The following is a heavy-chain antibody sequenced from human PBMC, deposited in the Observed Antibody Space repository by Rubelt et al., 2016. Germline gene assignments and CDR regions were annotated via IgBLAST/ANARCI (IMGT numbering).Heavy chain of an antibody. CDR2: ISYDGSNK. J-gene: IGHJ4*02. CDR1: GFTFSSYG. D-gene: IGHD6-19*01. V-gene: IGHV3-30*03. CDR3: VAGRGGDY. Sequence: QVQLVESGGGVVQPGRSLRLSCAASGFTFSSYGMHWVRQAPGKGLEWVAVISYDGSNKYYADSVKGRFTISRDNSKNTLYLQMNSLRAEDTAVYWAVAGRGGDYWGQGTLVTVSS.